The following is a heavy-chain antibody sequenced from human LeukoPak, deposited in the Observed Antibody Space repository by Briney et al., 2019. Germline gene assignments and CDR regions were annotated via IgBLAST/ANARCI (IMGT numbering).Heavy chain of an antibody. CDR3: AKDMKDYYDSSGYYYVS. D-gene: IGHD3-22*01. V-gene: IGHV3-23*01. CDR2: ISGSGGST. J-gene: IGHJ5*02. CDR1: GFTFSSYA. Sequence: SGGSLRLSCAASGFTFSSYAMSWVRQAPGKGLEWVSAISGSGGSTYYADSVKGRFTISRDNSKNTLYLQMNSLRAEDTAVYYCAKDMKDYYDSSGYYYVSWGQGTLVTVSS.